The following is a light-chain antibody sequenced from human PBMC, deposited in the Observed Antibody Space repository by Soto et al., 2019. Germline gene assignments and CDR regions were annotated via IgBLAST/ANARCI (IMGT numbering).Light chain of an antibody. CDR2: EVS. V-gene: IGLV2-14*01. Sequence: QSVLTQPASGSGSPGQSITISCTGTSSDVGGYNYVSWYQQHPGKAPKLIIYEVSNRHSGVSNRFSGSKSGNTASLTISGLQAEDEADYYCNSYRTNYTWLFGGGTKLTVL. CDR3: NSYRTNYTWL. J-gene: IGLJ3*02. CDR1: SSDVGGYNY.